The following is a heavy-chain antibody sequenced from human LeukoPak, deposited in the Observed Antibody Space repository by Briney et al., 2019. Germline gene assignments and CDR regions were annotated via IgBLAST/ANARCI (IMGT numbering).Heavy chain of an antibody. J-gene: IGHJ4*02. D-gene: IGHD2-21*01. CDR3: AKDHDKTDYYYYFDS. CDR2: ISKSGRTT. CDR1: GFNFDAYA. Sequence: GGSLRISCAASGFNFDAYAMSWVRQAPGKGLEWVSGISKSGRTTFYTDSVKGRFTISRDNSKNTLHLQMNRLRAEDTALYYCAKDHDKTDYYYYFDSWGQGTLVTVSS. V-gene: IGHV3-23*01.